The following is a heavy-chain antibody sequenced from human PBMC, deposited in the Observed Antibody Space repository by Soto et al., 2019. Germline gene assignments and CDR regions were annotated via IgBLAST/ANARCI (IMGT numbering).Heavy chain of an antibody. J-gene: IGHJ4*02. CDR2: IYHSGST. D-gene: IGHD2-15*01. CDR1: GGFISSSNW. CDR3: ARGGFCSGGSCYRYYFDY. Sequence: QVQLQESGPGLVKPSGTLSLTCAVSGGFISSSNWWSWVRQPPGKGLEWIGEIYHSGSTNYNPSLKSRVTISVDKSKNQFSLKLSSVTAADTAVYYCARGGFCSGGSCYRYYFDYWGQGTLVTVSS. V-gene: IGHV4-4*02.